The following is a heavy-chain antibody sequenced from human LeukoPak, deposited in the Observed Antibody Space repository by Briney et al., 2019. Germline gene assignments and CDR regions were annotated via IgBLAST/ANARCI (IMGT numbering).Heavy chain of an antibody. V-gene: IGHV3-64*01. Sequence: RAWGSLRLSCAASGFTFSGYAMHWVRQAPGKGLEYVSAISSNGGTTYYANSVKGRFTISRDNSKNTLYLQMGSLRAEDMAVYYCARGSYGDSNHAFDIWGQGTMVTVSS. D-gene: IGHD4-17*01. CDR3: ARGSYGDSNHAFDI. J-gene: IGHJ3*02. CDR2: ISSNGGTT. CDR1: GFTFSGYA.